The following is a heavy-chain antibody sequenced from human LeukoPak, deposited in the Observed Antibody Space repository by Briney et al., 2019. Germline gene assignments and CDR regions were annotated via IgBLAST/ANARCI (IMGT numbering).Heavy chain of an antibody. D-gene: IGHD3-3*01. Sequence: SETLSLTCAVYGGSFSGYYWSWIRQPPGKGLEWIGEINHSGSTNYNPSLKSRVTISVDTSKNQFSLKLSSVTAADTAVYYCARSSRFYFDYWGQGTLVTVPS. CDR3: ARSSRFYFDY. CDR1: GGSFSGYY. J-gene: IGHJ4*02. CDR2: INHSGST. V-gene: IGHV4-34*01.